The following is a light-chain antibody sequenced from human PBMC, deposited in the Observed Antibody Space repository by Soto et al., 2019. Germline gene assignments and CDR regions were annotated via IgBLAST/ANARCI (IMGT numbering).Light chain of an antibody. Sequence: EIVMTQSPATLSVSPGERATLSCRASQSVFSNLAWYQQKPGQAPRLLIYGASTRATDIPGRFSGSGSGTEFTLTISSLQSEDFAVYYCQQYNTWPSFGQGTKVEIK. CDR2: GAS. V-gene: IGKV3-15*01. CDR1: QSVFSN. CDR3: QQYNTWPS. J-gene: IGKJ1*01.